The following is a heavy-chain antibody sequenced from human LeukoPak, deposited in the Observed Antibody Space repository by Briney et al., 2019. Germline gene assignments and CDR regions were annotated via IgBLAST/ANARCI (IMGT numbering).Heavy chain of an antibody. CDR1: GGSFSGYY. J-gene: IGHJ4*02. CDR3: ARAPTPAAHLGGGYKPVFDY. Sequence: PSETLSPTCAVYGGSFSGYYWSWIRQPPGKGLEWIGEINHSGSTNYNPSLKSRVTISVDTSKNQFSLKLSSVTAADTAVYYWARAPTPAAHLGGGYKPVFDYWGQGTLVTVSS. CDR2: INHSGST. D-gene: IGHD5-24*01. V-gene: IGHV4-34*01.